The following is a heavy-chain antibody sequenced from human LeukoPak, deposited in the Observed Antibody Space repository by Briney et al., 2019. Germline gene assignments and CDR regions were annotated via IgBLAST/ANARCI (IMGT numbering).Heavy chain of an antibody. V-gene: IGHV3-23*01. CDR3: AAVDVDTAFP. Sequence: GGSLRLSCAASGFTFSGFAMSWVRQAPGKGLEWVSSVSRFGDGTFYADSVRGRFTISRDNSKNTLYLQMNSLRADDTAVYYCAAVDVDTAFPWGQGTLVTVPS. J-gene: IGHJ5*02. D-gene: IGHD5-18*01. CDR2: VSRFGDGT. CDR1: GFTFSGFA.